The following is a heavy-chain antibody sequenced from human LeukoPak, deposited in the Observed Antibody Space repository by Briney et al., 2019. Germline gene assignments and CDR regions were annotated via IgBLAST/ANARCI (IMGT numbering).Heavy chain of an antibody. CDR1: GGSIISTIYY. Sequence: SETLSLTCTVSGGSIISTIYYWGWIRQPPGKGLEWIVSIHSSGNTYYNPSLKSRVTISVDTSENHFSLRLSSVTAADTAVYYCARRYGDFNLDYWGQGTLVTVSS. V-gene: IGHV4-39*02. J-gene: IGHJ4*02. CDR3: ARRYGDFNLDY. CDR2: IHSSGNT. D-gene: IGHD4-17*01.